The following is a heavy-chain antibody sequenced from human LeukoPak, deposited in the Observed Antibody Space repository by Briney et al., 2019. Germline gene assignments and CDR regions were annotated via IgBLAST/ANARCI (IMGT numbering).Heavy chain of an antibody. Sequence: GGSLRLSCAASGFTFSTYSMNWVRQAPGKGLEWVSSISSNSRYIYYADSMRGRFTISRDNAKNSLYLQLNSLKPEDTAVYYCARGGDGGHSSSWYVRFDPWGQGTLVTVSS. D-gene: IGHD6-13*01. J-gene: IGHJ5*02. CDR2: ISSNSRYI. CDR3: ARGGDGGHSSSWYVRFDP. CDR1: GFTFSTYS. V-gene: IGHV3-21*06.